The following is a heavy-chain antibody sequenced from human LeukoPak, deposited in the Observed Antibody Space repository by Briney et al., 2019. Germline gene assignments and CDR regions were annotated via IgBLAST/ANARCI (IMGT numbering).Heavy chain of an antibody. D-gene: IGHD3-22*01. CDR3: ARGPYYDSSGYYYGAFDI. V-gene: IGHV3-21*01. J-gene: IGHJ3*02. CDR1: GFTFSSYS. CDR2: ISSSSSYI. Sequence: GGSLRLTCAASGFTFSSYSMNWVHQAPGKGLEWVSSISSSSSYIYYADSVKGRFTISRDNAKNSLYLQMNSLRAEDTAVYYCARGPYYDSSGYYYGAFDIWGQGTMVTVSS.